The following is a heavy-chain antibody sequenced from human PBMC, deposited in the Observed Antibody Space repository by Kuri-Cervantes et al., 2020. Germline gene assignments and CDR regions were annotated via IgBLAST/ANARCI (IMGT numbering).Heavy chain of an antibody. D-gene: IGHD4-23*01. CDR1: GFIFDDYG. CDR2: ISTGGDVT. V-gene: IGHV3-23*01. J-gene: IGHJ5*01. CDR3: AKKAVLTSGNEWFDS. Sequence: GESLKISCAASGFIFDDYGMSWVRQAPGEGLEWVSIISTGGDVTFYADSVKGRFTISRDNSKNTLYLQMNSLRVEDTAIYFCAKKAVLTSGNEWFDSWGQGTLVTVSS.